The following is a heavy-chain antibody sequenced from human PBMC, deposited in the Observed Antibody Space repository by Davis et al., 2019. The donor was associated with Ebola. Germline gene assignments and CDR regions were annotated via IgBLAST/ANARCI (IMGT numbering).Heavy chain of an antibody. CDR1: AFTFSSYK. V-gene: IGHV3-23*01. D-gene: IGHD3-3*02. J-gene: IGHJ6*02. CDR2: ISDTGSTT. CDR3: VKDRPAHFWSGLYHYGMDV. Sequence: GESLKISCVGSAFTFSSYKFVWVRQAPGKGLEWVSAISDTGSTTNYASSVEGRFIISRDNSKNTVYLDLNSLKGEDTAVYYCVKDRPAHFWSGLYHYGMDVWGQGTTVTVSS.